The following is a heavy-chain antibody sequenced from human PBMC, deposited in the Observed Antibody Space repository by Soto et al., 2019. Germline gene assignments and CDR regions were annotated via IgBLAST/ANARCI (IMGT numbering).Heavy chain of an antibody. CDR1: GFRFDDYG. D-gene: IGHD4-17*01. CDR3: VKDALTTVAYYFDY. Sequence: GGSLRLSCEVSGFRFDDYGMHWVRQAPGKGLEWIAGISRDSRSISYGASMKGRFTISRDNAKNSPYLQLNSLRADDTAFYYCVKDALTTVAYYFDYWGQGALVTVSS. V-gene: IGHV3-9*01. J-gene: IGHJ4*02. CDR2: ISRDSRSI.